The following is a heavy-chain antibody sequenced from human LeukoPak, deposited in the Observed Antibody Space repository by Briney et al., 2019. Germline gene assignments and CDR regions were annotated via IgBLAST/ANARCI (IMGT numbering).Heavy chain of an antibody. CDR3: ARPAKNFYGSGTPHYFDF. CDR2: FDPEDGET. V-gene: IGHV1-24*01. Sequence: GASVKVSCKVSGYTLTELSMHWVRQAPGKGLEWMGGFDPEDGETIYAQKFQGRVTMTEDTSTDTAYMELSSLRSEDTAVYYCARPAKNFYGSGTPHYFDFWGQGTLVTVSS. D-gene: IGHD3-10*01. CDR1: GYTLTELS. J-gene: IGHJ4*02.